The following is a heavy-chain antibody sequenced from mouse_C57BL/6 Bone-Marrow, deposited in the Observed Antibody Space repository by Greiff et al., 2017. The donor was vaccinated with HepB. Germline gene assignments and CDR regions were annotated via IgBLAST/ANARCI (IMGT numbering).Heavy chain of an antibody. D-gene: IGHD1-1*01. Sequence: QVQLQQSGAELVRPWASVTLSCKASGYTFTDYEMHWVKQTPVHGLEWIGAIDPETGGTAYNQKFKGKAILTADKSSSTAYMELRSLTSEDSAVYYCTRATVVAKDYWGQGTTLTVSS. CDR2: IDPETGGT. V-gene: IGHV1-15*01. CDR3: TRATVVAKDY. J-gene: IGHJ2*01. CDR1: GYTFTDYE.